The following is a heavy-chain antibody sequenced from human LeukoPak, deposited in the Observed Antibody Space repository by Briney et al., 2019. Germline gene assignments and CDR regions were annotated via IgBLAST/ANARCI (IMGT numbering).Heavy chain of an antibody. CDR2: INHSGST. V-gene: IGHV4-34*01. Sequence: PSATLSLTCAVYGGSFSGYYWSWIRQPPGKGLEWIGEINHSGSTNYNPSLKSRVTISVDTSKNQFSLKLSSVTAADTAVYYCARTRLEWLTRWFDPWGQGTLVTVSS. D-gene: IGHD3-3*01. CDR3: ARTRLEWLTRWFDP. J-gene: IGHJ5*02. CDR1: GGSFSGYY.